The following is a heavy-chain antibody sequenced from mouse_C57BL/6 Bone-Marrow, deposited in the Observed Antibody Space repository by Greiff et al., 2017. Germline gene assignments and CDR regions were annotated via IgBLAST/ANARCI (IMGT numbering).Heavy chain of an antibody. Sequence: EVHLVGSGGGLVQPGGSLKLSCAASGFTFSDYGMAWVGQAPRKGPEWVAFISNLAYSLYYADTVTGRFTISRGNAKNTLYLEMSSLRSEDTAMYYCARGDFAYWGQGTLVTVSA. CDR1: GFTFSDYG. J-gene: IGHJ3*01. V-gene: IGHV5-15*01. D-gene: IGHD3-3*01. CDR3: ARGDFAY. CDR2: ISNLAYSL.